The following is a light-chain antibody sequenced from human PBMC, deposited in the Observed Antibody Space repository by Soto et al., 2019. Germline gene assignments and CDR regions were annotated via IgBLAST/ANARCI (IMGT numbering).Light chain of an antibody. V-gene: IGKV1-5*01. J-gene: IGKJ1*01. CDR1: QSISSW. CDR3: QQYNSYST. CDR2: DAS. Sequence: DIQMTRSPPTLSASVGDRVTITCRASQSISSWLAWYQQKPGKAPKLLIYDASSLESGVPSRFSGSGSGTEFTLTISSLQPDDFATYYCQQYNSYSTFGQGTKVEIK.